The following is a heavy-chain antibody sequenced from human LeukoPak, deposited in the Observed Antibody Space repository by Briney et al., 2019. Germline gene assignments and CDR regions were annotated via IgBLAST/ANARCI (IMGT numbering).Heavy chain of an antibody. V-gene: IGHV3-30*03. CDR1: GFTFSSYG. CDR3: ARVKGGIAAAGNYFDY. Sequence: PGRSLRLSCAASGFTFSSYGMHWVRQGPGKGLEWVALVSYDGGSKYYADSVKGRITISRDNSKNTLHLQMNGLRTEDTGVYYCARVKGGIAAAGNYFDYWGQGTLVTVSS. D-gene: IGHD6-13*01. J-gene: IGHJ4*02. CDR2: VSYDGGSK.